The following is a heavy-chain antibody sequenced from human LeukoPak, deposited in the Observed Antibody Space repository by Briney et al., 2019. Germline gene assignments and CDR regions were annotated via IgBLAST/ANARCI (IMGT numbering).Heavy chain of an antibody. CDR2: IKSDGSST. D-gene: IGHD1-7*01. J-gene: IGHJ4*02. CDR1: GFTFRSYW. CDR3: ARSSRELGGYAPWELMPPFDY. V-gene: IGHV3-74*01. Sequence: GGSLRLSCAASGFTFRSYWMHWVRLPPGKGLVWVSRIKSDGSSTSYADFVKGRFTISRDNAKNSLYLQMNSLRAEDTAVYYCARSSRELGGYAPWELMPPFDYWGQGTLVTVSS.